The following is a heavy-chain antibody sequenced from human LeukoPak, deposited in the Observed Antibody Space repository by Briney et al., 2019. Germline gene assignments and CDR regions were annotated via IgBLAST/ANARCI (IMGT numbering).Heavy chain of an antibody. D-gene: IGHD3-9*01. CDR3: AKDNDFLTGHYWDH. CDR1: GFTYTRYA. CDR2: TSGSGSTT. V-gene: IGHV3-23*01. Sequence: GGSLRLSCVASGFTYTRYAMTWVRRAPGKGLEWVSTTSGSGSTTYYADSVKGRFTISRDNSNNTVYLQMNSLRAEDTAVYYCAKDNDFLTGHYWDHWGQGSLVTVSS. J-gene: IGHJ4*02.